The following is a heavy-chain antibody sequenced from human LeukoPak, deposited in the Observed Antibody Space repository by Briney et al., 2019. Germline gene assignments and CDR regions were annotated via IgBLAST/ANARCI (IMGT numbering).Heavy chain of an antibody. V-gene: IGHV4-39*01. D-gene: IGHD6-13*01. CDR2: IYYTGRT. CDR3: AQSLGSSNWIGNWFDP. CDR1: GGSISRSSHS. J-gene: IGHJ5*02. Sequence: SETLSLTCTVSGGSISRSSHSWGWIRQPPGKGLEWTGSIYYTGRTYYNPSLKSRVTISVDTSKNQFSLKLSSVTAADTAVYYCAQSLGSSNWIGNWFDPWGQGTLVTVSS.